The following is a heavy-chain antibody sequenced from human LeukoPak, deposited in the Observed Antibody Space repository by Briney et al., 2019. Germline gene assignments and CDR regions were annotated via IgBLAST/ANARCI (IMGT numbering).Heavy chain of an antibody. D-gene: IGHD1-26*01. CDR2: INPSGGGT. Sequence: ASVKVSCKASGYIFSRYFIHWVRQAPGRGLEWMGIINPSGGGTSYAQKFQGRVTMTRDTSTSTVNMELSSLTSEDTAVYYCARDRSASYYFDAFDIWGQGTKVTVSS. J-gene: IGHJ3*02. CDR3: ARDRSASYYFDAFDI. V-gene: IGHV1-46*01. CDR1: GYIFSRYF.